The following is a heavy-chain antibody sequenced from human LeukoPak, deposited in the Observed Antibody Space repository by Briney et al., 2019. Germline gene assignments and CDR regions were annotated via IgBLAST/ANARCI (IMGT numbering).Heavy chain of an antibody. CDR3: AKESYTRDFDY. V-gene: IGHV3-30*04. CDR1: GFTFSSYA. D-gene: IGHD1-26*01. Sequence: GGSLRLSCAASGFTFSSYAMHWVRQAPGKGLEWVAVISYDGSNKYYADSVKGRFTISRDNSKNTLYLQMNSLRAEDTAVYYCAKESYTRDFDYWGQGTLVTVSS. CDR2: ISYDGSNK. J-gene: IGHJ4*02.